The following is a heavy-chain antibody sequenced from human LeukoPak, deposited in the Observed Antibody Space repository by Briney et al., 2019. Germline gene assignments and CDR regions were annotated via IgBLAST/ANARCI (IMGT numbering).Heavy chain of an antibody. D-gene: IGHD3-22*01. CDR2: INPNSGCT. Sequence: GASVKVSCKASGYTFTGYYMHWVRQAPGQGLEWMGWINPNSGCTNYAQKFQGRVTMTRDTSISTAYMELSRLRSDDTAVYYCARDRGYYDSRRYGMDVWGQGTTVTVSS. J-gene: IGHJ6*02. CDR1: GYTFTGYY. CDR3: ARDRGYYDSRRYGMDV. V-gene: IGHV1-2*02.